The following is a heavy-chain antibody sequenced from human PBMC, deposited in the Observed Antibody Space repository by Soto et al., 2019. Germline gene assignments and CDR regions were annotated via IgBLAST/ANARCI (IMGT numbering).Heavy chain of an antibody. Sequence: SETLSLTCAVSGGSISSSNWWSWVRQPPGKGLEWIGEIYHSGSTNYNPSLKSRVTISVDKSKNQFSLKLSSVTAADTAVYYCARSSPLVPYYFDYWGQGTLVTVSS. CDR2: IYHSGST. J-gene: IGHJ4*02. V-gene: IGHV4-4*02. D-gene: IGHD2-8*02. CDR3: ARSSPLVPYYFDY. CDR1: GGSISSSNW.